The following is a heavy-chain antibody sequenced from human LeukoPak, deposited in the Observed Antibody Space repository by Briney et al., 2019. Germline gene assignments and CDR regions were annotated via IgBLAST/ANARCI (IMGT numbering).Heavy chain of an antibody. CDR2: INPSDGST. CDR1: GYTFTAYH. CDR3: EAVPNY. D-gene: IGHD3-10*01. V-gene: IGHV1-46*01. J-gene: IGHJ4*02. Sequence: ASVTVSCKASGYTFTAYHMHWVRQAPGQGREWMGIINPSDGSTSSAQKFQDRVTITRDKSTSTVYMEVSSLRSDEPAVYYCEAVPNYWGQGTLVTVSS.